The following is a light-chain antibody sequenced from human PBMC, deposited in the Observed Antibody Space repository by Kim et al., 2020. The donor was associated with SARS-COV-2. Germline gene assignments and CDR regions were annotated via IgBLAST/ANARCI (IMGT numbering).Light chain of an antibody. CDR1: SGPSTYS. CDR2: VNSDGSH. CDR3: QTWGSGIGV. Sequence: QPVLTQSPSASASLGASVKLTCTLSSGPSTYSIAWHQQQPEKGPRYLLRVNSDGSHNRGDGIPDRFSGSSSGAERYLTISSLQSEDEADYYCQTWGSGIGVFGGGTKVTVL. V-gene: IGLV4-69*01. J-gene: IGLJ3*02.